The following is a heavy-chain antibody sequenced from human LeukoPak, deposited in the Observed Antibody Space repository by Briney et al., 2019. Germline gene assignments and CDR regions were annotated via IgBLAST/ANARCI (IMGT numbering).Heavy chain of an antibody. D-gene: IGHD2-15*01. CDR1: GGSISNSRYY. Sequence: PSETLSLTCTVSGGSISNSRYYWGWVRQPPGRGLEWIVGAYYSGSTYYNASLKSRVTIFVDTSKNQFSLKLSSVTAADTAVYYCASLYCSAGSCYSDYWGQGILVTVSS. J-gene: IGHJ4*02. CDR2: AYYSGST. CDR3: ASLYCSAGSCYSDY. V-gene: IGHV4-39*01.